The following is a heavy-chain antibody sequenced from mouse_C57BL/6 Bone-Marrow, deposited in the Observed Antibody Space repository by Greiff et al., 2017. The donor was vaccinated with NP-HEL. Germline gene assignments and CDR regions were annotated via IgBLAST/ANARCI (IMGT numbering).Heavy chain of an antibody. CDR2: IYPGNSDT. V-gene: IGHV1-5*01. CDR1: GYTFTSYW. Sequence: VQLQQSGTVLARPGASVKMSCKTSGYTFTSYWMHWVKQRPGQGLEWIGAIYPGNSDTSYNQKFKGKAKLTAVTSASTAYLELSSLTNEDSAVYYCTRPGGYYGAWFAYWGQGTLVTVSA. J-gene: IGHJ3*01. CDR3: TRPGGYYGAWFAY. D-gene: IGHD2-3*01.